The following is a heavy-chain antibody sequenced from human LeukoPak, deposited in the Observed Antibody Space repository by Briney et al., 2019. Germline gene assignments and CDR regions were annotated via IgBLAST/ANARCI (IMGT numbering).Heavy chain of an antibody. CDR3: ARRLYCSSTSCYTGYFDY. V-gene: IGHV4-59*05. Sequence: SETLSLTCTVSGGSISSYYWSWIRQPPGKGLEWIGSIYYSGSTYYNPSLKSRVTISVDTSKNQFSLKLSSVTAADTAVYYCARRLYCSSTSCYTGYFDYWGQGTLVTVSS. CDR1: GGSISSYY. D-gene: IGHD2-2*02. CDR2: IYYSGST. J-gene: IGHJ4*02.